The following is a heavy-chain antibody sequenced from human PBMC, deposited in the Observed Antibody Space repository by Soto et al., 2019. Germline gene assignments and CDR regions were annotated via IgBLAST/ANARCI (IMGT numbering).Heavy chain of an antibody. CDR2: IWYDGSNE. Sequence: QVQLVESGGGVVQPGKSLRLSCAASGFTFSSYGIHWVCQAPGKGLEWVAVIWYDGSNEYSVDSGKGRFTISRDDSKNTVYLQMNGLRAEDTAVYYCARDGDHYGAGRYSRFDYWGQGTLVTVSS. CDR3: ARDGDHYGAGRYSRFDY. J-gene: IGHJ4*02. V-gene: IGHV3-33*01. CDR1: GFTFSSYG. D-gene: IGHD3-10*01.